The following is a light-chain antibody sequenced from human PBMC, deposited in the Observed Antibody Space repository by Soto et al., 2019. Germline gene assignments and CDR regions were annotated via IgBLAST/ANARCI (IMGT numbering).Light chain of an antibody. CDR1: QSVDTTF. Sequence: EIVLTQSPGSLSLSPGQRATLSCRASQSVDTTFFAWYQKKPGQAPRLLIYVASKRATGIPDRFSGSGSGTDFTIIISRLEPEDFAVYYCQQYMSSVTFGQGTKVEIK. V-gene: IGKV3-20*01. J-gene: IGKJ1*01. CDR2: VAS. CDR3: QQYMSSVT.